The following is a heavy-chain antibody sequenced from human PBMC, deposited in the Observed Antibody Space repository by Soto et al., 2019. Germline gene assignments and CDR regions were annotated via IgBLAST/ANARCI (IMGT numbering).Heavy chain of an antibody. V-gene: IGHV3-53*02. Sequence: EVQLVETGGGLIQPGGSLRLSCAASGFTVSSNYMSWVRQAPGKGLEWVSVIYSGGSTYYADSVKGRFTISRDNSKNTLYLQMNSLRAEDTAVYYCARDRGGSPPNYYYYGMDVCGQGTTVTVSS. CDR3: ARDRGGSPPNYYYYGMDV. D-gene: IGHD2-15*01. CDR1: GFTVSSNY. CDR2: IYSGGST. J-gene: IGHJ6*02.